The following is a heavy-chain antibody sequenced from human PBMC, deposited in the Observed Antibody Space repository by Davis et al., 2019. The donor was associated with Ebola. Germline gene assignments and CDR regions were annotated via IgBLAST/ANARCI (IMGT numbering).Heavy chain of an antibody. CDR1: GYTFTSYY. CDR2: INPNSGGT. Sequence: ASVKVSCKASGYTFTSYYMHWVRQAPGQGLEWMGWINPNSGGTNYAQKFQGWVTMTRDTSISTAYMELSRLRSDDTAVYYCAREGGFSSSWDYYYYGMDVWGQGTTVTVSS. CDR3: AREGGFSSSWDYYYYGMDV. J-gene: IGHJ6*02. D-gene: IGHD6-13*01. V-gene: IGHV1-2*04.